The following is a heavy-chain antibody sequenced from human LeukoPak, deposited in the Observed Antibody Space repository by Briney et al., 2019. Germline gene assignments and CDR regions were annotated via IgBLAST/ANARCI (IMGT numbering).Heavy chain of an antibody. CDR1: GFTFSSYA. CDR2: ISGSGGST. CDR3: AKDKGAAAAPGYSSGWGLEY. D-gene: IGHD6-19*01. J-gene: IGHJ4*02. Sequence: GSLRLSCAASGFTFSSYAMSWVREAPGKGLEWVSAISGSGGSTYYADSVKGRFTISRDNSKNTLYLQMNSLRAEDTAVYYCAKDKGAAAAPGYSSGWGLEYWGQGTLVTVSS. V-gene: IGHV3-23*01.